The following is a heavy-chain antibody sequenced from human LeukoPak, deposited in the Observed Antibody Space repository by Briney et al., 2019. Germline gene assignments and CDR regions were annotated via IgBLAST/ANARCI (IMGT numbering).Heavy chain of an antibody. J-gene: IGHJ4*02. Sequence: GRSLRLSYAASGFTFSSYSMNWVRQAPGKGLEWVSSISSSSSYIYYADSVKGRFTISRDNAKNSLYLQMNSLRAEDTAVYYCARRLGDYDFWSGYPKKSDYWGQGTLVTVSS. V-gene: IGHV3-21*01. CDR3: ARRLGDYDFWSGYPKKSDY. CDR1: GFTFSSYS. CDR2: ISSSSSYI. D-gene: IGHD3-3*01.